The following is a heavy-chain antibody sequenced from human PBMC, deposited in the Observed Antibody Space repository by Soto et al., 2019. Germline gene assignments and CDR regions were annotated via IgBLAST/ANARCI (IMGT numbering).Heavy chain of an antibody. Sequence: ASETLSLTCTVSGGSMRDYYWSWIRQSPGKGLEWIGYIYYSGNTNYNPSLKSRVSISVDMAKSLFSLKLNSVTAADTAVYYCARQLGLWQPLDYWGRGTLVTVSS. CDR3: ARQLGLWQPLDY. CDR2: IYYSGNT. V-gene: IGHV4-59*08. J-gene: IGHJ4*02. CDR1: GGSMRDYY.